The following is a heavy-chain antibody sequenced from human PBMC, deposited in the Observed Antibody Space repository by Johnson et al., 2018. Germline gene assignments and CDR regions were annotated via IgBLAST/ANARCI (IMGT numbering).Heavy chain of an antibody. V-gene: IGHV3-7*01. CDR3: ARVRAVATPPGEYFQH. J-gene: IGHJ1*01. CDR2: IQQAGREK. D-gene: IGHD5-12*01. Sequence: EVRLVESGGGLVQPGGSLRLSCAASGLTFSSYWMSWVRQAPGKELECVANIQQAGREKYYVDSVKGRFTISRDNAKNSLYRQRNSLRAEDTAVYHCARVRAVATPPGEYFQHWGQGTLVTVSS. CDR1: GLTFSSYW.